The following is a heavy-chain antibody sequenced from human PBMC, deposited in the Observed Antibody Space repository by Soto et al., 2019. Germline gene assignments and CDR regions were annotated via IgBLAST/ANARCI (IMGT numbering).Heavy chain of an antibody. D-gene: IGHD3-9*01. V-gene: IGHV1-18*01. CDR1: GYTFGHFY. CDR3: ARDEGGYDILTGYYKAHHFDQ. J-gene: IGHJ4*02. CDR2: ISPHNRNT. Sequence: QVQLVQSGAEVKRPGDSVKVSCQASGYTFGHFYVTWVRQAPGQGLEWMGAISPHNRNTNYAEKFRGRVTMTTDTSTTTAYMELRSLRSDDTAVYYCARDEGGYDILTGYYKAHHFDQWGQGALVTVSS.